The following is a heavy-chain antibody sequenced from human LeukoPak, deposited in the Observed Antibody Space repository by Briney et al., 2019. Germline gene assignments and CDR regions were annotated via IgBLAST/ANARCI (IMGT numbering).Heavy chain of an antibody. CDR3: ARAYWPYGMATTNWFDP. J-gene: IGHJ5*02. D-gene: IGHD5-24*01. V-gene: IGHV3-7*01. Sequence: PGGSLRLSCGASGFSFTTYWMGWVRQAPGKGLEWVANIKQDGTEKYYVDSVKGRFTISRDNAKNSLYLQMNSLRAEDTAVYYCARAYWPYGMATTNWFDPWGQGTLVTVSS. CDR2: IKQDGTEK. CDR1: GFSFTTYW.